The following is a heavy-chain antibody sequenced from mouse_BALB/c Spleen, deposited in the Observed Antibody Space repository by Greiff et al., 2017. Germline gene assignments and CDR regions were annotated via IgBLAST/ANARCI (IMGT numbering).Heavy chain of an antibody. CDR3: TIYDGYFAY. D-gene: IGHD2-3*01. Sequence: LQQPGSELVRPGASVKLSCKASGYTFTSYWMHWVKQRHGQGLEWIGKIYPGSGSTNYDEKFKSKGTLTVDTSSSTAYMHLSSLTSEDSAVYYCTIYDGYFAYWGQGTLVTVSA. J-gene: IGHJ3*01. V-gene: IGHV1S22*01. CDR1: GYTFTSYW. CDR2: IYPGSGST.